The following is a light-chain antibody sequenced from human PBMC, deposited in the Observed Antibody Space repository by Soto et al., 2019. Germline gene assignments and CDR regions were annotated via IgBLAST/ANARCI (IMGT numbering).Light chain of an antibody. J-gene: IGKJ1*01. CDR3: QQYNSNTWT. CDR2: DAS. V-gene: IGKV1-5*01. CDR1: QSISSW. Sequence: GDRVTITCRASQSISSWLAWYQQKPGKAPKLLIYDASSLESGAPSRFSGSGSGTEFTLTISSLQPDDFATYYCQQYNSNTWTFGQGTKVEIK.